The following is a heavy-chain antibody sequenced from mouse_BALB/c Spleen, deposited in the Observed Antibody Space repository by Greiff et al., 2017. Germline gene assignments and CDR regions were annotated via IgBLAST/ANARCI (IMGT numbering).Heavy chain of an antibody. CDR2: INPSTGYT. J-gene: IGHJ2*01. Sequence: VQVVESGAELAKPGASVKMSCKASGYTFTSYWMHWVKQRPGQGLEWIGYINPSTGYTEYNQKCKDKATLTADKSSSTAYMQLSSLTSEDSAVYYCARSFNYRDDFDYWGQGTTLTVSS. CDR3: ARSFNYRDDFDY. D-gene: IGHD2-1*01. V-gene: IGHV1-7*01. CDR1: GYTFTSYW.